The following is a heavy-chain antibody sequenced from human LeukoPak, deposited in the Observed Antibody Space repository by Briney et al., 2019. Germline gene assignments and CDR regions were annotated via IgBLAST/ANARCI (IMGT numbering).Heavy chain of an antibody. CDR3: TTDFGVFRSDFWSGYYRFDY. CDR2: IESKNDGGTT. J-gene: IGHJ4*02. CDR1: GFTFSNAW. V-gene: IGHV3-15*04. Sequence: GGSLRLSCADSGFTFSNAWLSWVGQAPGKGLEWVGRIESKNDGGTTDYAAPVKGKFTISSDDSKNTLYLQMNSLKTEDTAVYYCTTDFGVFRSDFWSGYYRFDYWGQGTLVTVSS. D-gene: IGHD3-3*01.